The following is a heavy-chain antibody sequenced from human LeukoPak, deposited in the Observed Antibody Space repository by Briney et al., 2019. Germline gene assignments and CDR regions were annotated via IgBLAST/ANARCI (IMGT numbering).Heavy chain of an antibody. V-gene: IGHV3-48*01. Sequence: GGSLRLSCVTSGLTFRGYDMFWVRQAPGKGLEWISYISSSTNRTHYADSVKGRFTISRDNAKNSLYLQMNSLRVDDTAVYYCSRPLWTVVRGESPWGQGTLVTVSS. CDR1: GLTFRGYD. CDR2: ISSSTNRT. CDR3: SRPLWTVVRGESP. D-gene: IGHD3-10*02. J-gene: IGHJ5*02.